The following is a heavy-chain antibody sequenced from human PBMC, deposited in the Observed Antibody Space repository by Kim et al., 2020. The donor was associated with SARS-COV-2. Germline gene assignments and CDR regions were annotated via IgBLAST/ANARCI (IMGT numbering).Heavy chain of an antibody. J-gene: IGHJ4*02. Sequence: SETLSLTCAVYGGSFSGYYWSWIRQPPGKGLEWIGEINHSGSTNYNPSLKSRVTISVDTSKNQFSLKLSSVTAADTAVYYCARRGWYLFSFDYWGQGTLVTVSS. D-gene: IGHD6-19*01. CDR2: INHSGST. V-gene: IGHV4-34*01. CDR3: ARRGWYLFSFDY. CDR1: GGSFSGYY.